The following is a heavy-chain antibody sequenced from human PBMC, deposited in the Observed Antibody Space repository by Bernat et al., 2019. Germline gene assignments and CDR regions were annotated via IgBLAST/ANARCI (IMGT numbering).Heavy chain of an antibody. D-gene: IGHD2-21*01. CDR3: ARPSPAYCGGDCYLDY. Sequence: VQLLESGGGLVQPGGSLRLSCAASGFTFSDYYMSWIRQAPGKGLEWVSYISSSSSYTNYADSVKGRFTISRDNAKNSLYLQMNSLRAEDTAVYYCARPSPAYCGGDCYLDYWGQGTLVTVSS. CDR1: GFTFSDYY. CDR2: ISSSSSYT. J-gene: IGHJ4*02. V-gene: IGHV3-11*03.